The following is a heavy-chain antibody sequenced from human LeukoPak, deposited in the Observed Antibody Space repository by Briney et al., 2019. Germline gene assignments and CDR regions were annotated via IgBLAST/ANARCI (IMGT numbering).Heavy chain of an antibody. J-gene: IGHJ4*02. CDR2: IYPGDSDT. CDR3: ARPHYCSSTSCYRFDY. Sequence: GESLKISCKGSGYSFTSYWIGWVRQMPGKGLEWMGIIYPGDSDTRYSLSFQGQVTISADKSISTAYLQWSSLKASDTAMYYCARPHYCSSTSCYRFDYWGQGTLVTVSS. V-gene: IGHV5-51*01. D-gene: IGHD2-2*01. CDR1: GYSFTSYW.